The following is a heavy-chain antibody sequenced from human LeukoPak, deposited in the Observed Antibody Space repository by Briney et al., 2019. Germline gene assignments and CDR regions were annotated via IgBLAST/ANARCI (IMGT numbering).Heavy chain of an antibody. CDR2: ISYDGSNK. Sequence: PGRSLRLSCAASGFTFSSYAMHWVRQAPGKGLEWVAVISYDGSNKYYADSVKGRFTISRDNSKNTLYLQMNSLRAEDTAVYYCARGPLLWFGEFEYYMDVWGKGTTVTVSS. J-gene: IGHJ6*03. D-gene: IGHD3-10*01. V-gene: IGHV3-30*04. CDR3: ARGPLLWFGEFEYYMDV. CDR1: GFTFSSYA.